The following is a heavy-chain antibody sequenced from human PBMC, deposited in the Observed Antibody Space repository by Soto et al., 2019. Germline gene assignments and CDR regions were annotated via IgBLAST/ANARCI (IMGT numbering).Heavy chain of an antibody. Sequence: PVGSLRLSCAASGFSLSAYAIHWVRQAPGKGLEWVAVISYDGSNEYYAESVKGRFTVSRDTSKSTLYLQMSSLRPEDTAVYYCAKEWLRTGFDPWGQGTLVTVSS. V-gene: IGHV3-30*18. CDR1: GFSLSAYA. CDR2: ISYDGSNE. D-gene: IGHD5-18*01. J-gene: IGHJ5*02. CDR3: AKEWLRTGFDP.